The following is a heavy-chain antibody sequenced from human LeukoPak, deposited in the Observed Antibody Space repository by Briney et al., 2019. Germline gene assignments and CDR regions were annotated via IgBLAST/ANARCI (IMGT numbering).Heavy chain of an antibody. D-gene: IGHD2-2*02. J-gene: IGHJ4*02. CDR2: ISDSSTYI. V-gene: IGHV3-21*01. CDR3: VTVGYCSSTSCYTDFDY. Sequence: PGGSLRLSCAASGFTFSSYAMNWVRQAPGTGLEWVSSISDSSTYIYYADSVKGRFTISRDNAKNSLYLQLNSLRAEDTAVYYCVTVGYCSSTSCYTDFDYWGQGTQVTVSS. CDR1: GFTFSSYA.